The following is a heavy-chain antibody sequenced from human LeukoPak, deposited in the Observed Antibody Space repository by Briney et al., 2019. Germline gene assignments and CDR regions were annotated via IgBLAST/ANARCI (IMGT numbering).Heavy chain of an antibody. V-gene: IGHV3-11*01. J-gene: IGHJ4*02. CDR2: ISSSGSTI. CDR1: GFTFSGYY. CDR3: AWWSRNRYCSGCSCYYDY. Sequence: GGSLRLSCAASGFTFSGYYMSWVRQAPGKGLEWVSSISSSGSTIYYADSVKGRFTISRDNAKNSLYLPMNMLSAEDTAVYSCAWWSRNRYCSGCSCYYDYWGQGTLVTVSS. D-gene: IGHD2-15*01.